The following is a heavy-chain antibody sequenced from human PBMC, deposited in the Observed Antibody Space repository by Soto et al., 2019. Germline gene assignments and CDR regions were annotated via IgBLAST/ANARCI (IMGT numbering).Heavy chain of an antibody. CDR2: IYHSGST. CDR3: ARAITFDWLFFDN. J-gene: IGHJ4*02. D-gene: IGHD3-9*01. Sequence: PSETLSLTCAVSGGSISRSNWWRWVRQPPGKGLEWIGEIYHSGSTNYHPSLKSRVTISVDKSKNQFSLKLTSLTAAVTAVYYCARAITFDWLFFDNLGQGTRVTVCS. CDR1: GGSISRSNW. V-gene: IGHV4-4*02.